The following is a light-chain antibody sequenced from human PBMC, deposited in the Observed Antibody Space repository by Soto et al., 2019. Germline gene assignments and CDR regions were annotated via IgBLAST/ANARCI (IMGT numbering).Light chain of an antibody. V-gene: IGLV2-14*03. J-gene: IGLJ1*01. Sequence: SAPTQPSPGFRAPGPSITISLPRPHNELFGYNYVSWYQHHPGKAPKLIIYDVSNRPSGVSIRFSGSKSDNTASLTISGLQPEDEADYHCSSYTTSNTRQIVFGTGTKVTVL. CDR1: HNELFGYNY. CDR2: DVS. CDR3: SSYTTSNTRQIV.